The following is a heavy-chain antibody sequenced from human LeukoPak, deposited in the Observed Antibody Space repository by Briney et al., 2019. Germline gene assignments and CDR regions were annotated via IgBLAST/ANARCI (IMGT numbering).Heavy chain of an antibody. CDR3: ARLSRDRRGVTEGDY. V-gene: IGHV3-66*04. CDR1: GFTVSSNY. Sequence: QPGGSLRLSCAASGFTVSSNYMSWVRQAPGKGLEWVSVIYSGGSTYYADSVKGRFTISRDNSKNTLYLQMNSLRAEDTAVYYCARLSRDRRGVTEGDYWGQGTLVTVSS. CDR2: IYSGGST. J-gene: IGHJ4*02. D-gene: IGHD3-10*01.